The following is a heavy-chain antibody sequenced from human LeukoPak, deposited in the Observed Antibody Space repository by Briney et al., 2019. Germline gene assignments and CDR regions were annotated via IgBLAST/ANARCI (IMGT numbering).Heavy chain of an antibody. Sequence: GSSVKVSCKASGGTFSSYAISWVRQAPRQGLEWMERIIPIFGTANYAQKFQGRVTITTDESTSTAYMELSSLRSEDTAVYYCAREPYGSGSQPVDYWGQGTLVTVSS. CDR2: IIPIFGTA. J-gene: IGHJ4*02. CDR3: AREPYGSGSQPVDY. V-gene: IGHV1-69*05. CDR1: GGTFSSYA. D-gene: IGHD3-10*01.